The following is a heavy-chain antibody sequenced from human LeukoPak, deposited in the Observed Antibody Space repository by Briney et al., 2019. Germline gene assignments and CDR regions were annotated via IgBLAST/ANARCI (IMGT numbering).Heavy chain of an antibody. V-gene: IGHV3-23*01. Sequence: GGSLRLSCAASGFTFSSYAMSWVRQAPGKGLEWVSTIINSGTNTYYADSVKGRFTISRDNSKNTLYLQMNSLRAEDTAVYYCARGGFMDAFDIWGQGTMVTVSS. CDR1: GFTFSSYA. CDR3: ARGGFMDAFDI. J-gene: IGHJ3*02. CDR2: IINSGTNT. D-gene: IGHD3-10*01.